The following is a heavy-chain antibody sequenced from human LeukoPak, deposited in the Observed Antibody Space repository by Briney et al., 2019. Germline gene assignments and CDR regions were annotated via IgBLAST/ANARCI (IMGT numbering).Heavy chain of an antibody. Sequence: KPSETLSLTCTDSGGSVSSGSYYWSWIRQPPGKGLEWIGCIYYSGSTNYNPSLKSRVTISVDTSKNQFSLKLSSVTAADTAVFYCARVASGYDVFDIWGQGTMVTVSS. CDR1: GGSVSSGSYY. V-gene: IGHV4-61*01. CDR3: ARVASGYDVFDI. CDR2: IYYSGST. J-gene: IGHJ3*02. D-gene: IGHD3-3*01.